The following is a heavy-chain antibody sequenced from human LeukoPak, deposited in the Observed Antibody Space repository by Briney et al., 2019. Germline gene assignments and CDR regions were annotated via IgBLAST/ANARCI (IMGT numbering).Heavy chain of an antibody. Sequence: GSLRLSCAASGFIFSSYAMHWVRQPPGKGLEWIGYIYYSGSTNYNPSLKSRVTISVDTSKNQFSLKLSSVTAADTAVYYCARLIRAFDIWGQGTMVTVSS. CDR1: GFIFSSYA. V-gene: IGHV4-59*08. CDR2: IYYSGST. D-gene: IGHD3-16*01. CDR3: ARLIRAFDI. J-gene: IGHJ3*02.